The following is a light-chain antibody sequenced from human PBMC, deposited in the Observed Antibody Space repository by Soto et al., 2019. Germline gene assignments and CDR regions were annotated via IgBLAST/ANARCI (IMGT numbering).Light chain of an antibody. J-gene: IGLJ3*02. Sequence: QSALTQPRSVSGSPGQSVTISCTGTSSDVGGYNYVSWYQQHPGKAPKLMIYDVSKRPSGVPDRFSGSKSGNTASLTISGLQAEDEADYYCFSYAGSRTWVFGGGTKLTVL. CDR3: FSYAGSRTWV. CDR1: SSDVGGYNY. CDR2: DVS. V-gene: IGLV2-11*01.